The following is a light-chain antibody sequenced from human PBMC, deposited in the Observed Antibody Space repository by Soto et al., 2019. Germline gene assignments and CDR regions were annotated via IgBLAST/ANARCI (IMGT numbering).Light chain of an antibody. Sequence: QSALTQPASVSGSPGQSITISCTGTSSDVGGYNFVSWYQQLPGKAPKLLIYDGSNRPSGVSNRFSGSKSGNTASLTISGLQAEDEADYYCSSYTSSNTVVFGGGTKLTVL. J-gene: IGLJ2*01. CDR1: SSDVGGYNF. CDR3: SSYTSSNTVV. V-gene: IGLV2-14*01. CDR2: DGS.